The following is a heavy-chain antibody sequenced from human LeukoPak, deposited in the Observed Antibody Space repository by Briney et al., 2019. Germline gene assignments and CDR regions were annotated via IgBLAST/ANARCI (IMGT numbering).Heavy chain of an antibody. Sequence: RASVKVSCKASGHTFTGYYMHWVRQAPGQGLEWMGWINPNSGGTNYAQKFQGWVTMTRDTSISTAYMELSRLRSDDTAVYYCARGLTYGSGSYYYYYGMDVWGQGTTVTVSS. V-gene: IGHV1-2*04. D-gene: IGHD3-10*01. CDR3: ARGLTYGSGSYYYYYGMDV. J-gene: IGHJ6*02. CDR2: INPNSGGT. CDR1: GHTFTGYY.